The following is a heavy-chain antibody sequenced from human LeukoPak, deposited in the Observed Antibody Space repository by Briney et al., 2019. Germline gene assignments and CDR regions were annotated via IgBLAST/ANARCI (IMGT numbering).Heavy chain of an antibody. V-gene: IGHV1-46*01. CDR2: IDTSDGNT. CDR3: ARELYSGSYYVAY. J-gene: IGHJ4*02. D-gene: IGHD1-26*01. Sequence: ASVKVSCKASGYTFTTYHMHWVRQASGQGLEWVGMIDTSDGNTNYAQKFQGRVTMTRDTSTSTVYMELSYLRSDDTAVYYCARELYSGSYYVAYWGQGTLVTVSS. CDR1: GYTFTTYH.